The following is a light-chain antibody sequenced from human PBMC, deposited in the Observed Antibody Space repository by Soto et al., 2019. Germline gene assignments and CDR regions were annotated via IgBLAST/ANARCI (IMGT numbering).Light chain of an antibody. J-gene: IGKJ4*01. CDR3: QQRSNWPLT. Sequence: EIVMTQSPATLSVYQGERATLSCRASQSVSSNLAWYQKKPGQAPRLLMYGASNRATGIPARFSGSGSGTDFTLTISSLEPEDFAVYYCQQRSNWPLTFGGGTKVDI. CDR2: GAS. CDR1: QSVSSN. V-gene: IGKV3-11*01.